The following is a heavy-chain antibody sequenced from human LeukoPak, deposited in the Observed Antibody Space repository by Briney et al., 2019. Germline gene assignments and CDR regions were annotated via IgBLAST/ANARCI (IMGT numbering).Heavy chain of an antibody. V-gene: IGHV3-7*01. CDR3: ARGGAPYFDWCFDY. D-gene: IGHD3-9*01. CDR1: GFTFRNHW. CDR2: INLDGSEK. J-gene: IGHJ4*02. Sequence: GGSLRLSCAASGFTFRNHWMSWVRQAPGKGLEYVANINLDGSEKYYVDSVKGRFTISRDNAKNSLYLQMNSLRAEDTAIYYCARGGAPYFDWCFDYWGQGTLVTVSS.